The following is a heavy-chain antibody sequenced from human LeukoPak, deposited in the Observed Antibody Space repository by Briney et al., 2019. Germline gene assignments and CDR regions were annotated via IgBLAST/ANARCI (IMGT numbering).Heavy chain of an antibody. CDR1: GGSISSGGYY. CDR2: IYHSGST. J-gene: IGHJ3*02. CDR3: ARDRTRYAFDI. Sequence: SETLSLTCTVSGGSISSGGYYWSWIRQPPGKGLEWIGYIYHSGSTYYNPSLKSRVTISVDRSKNQFSLKLSSVTAADTAVYYCARDRTRYAFDIWGQGTMVTVSS. V-gene: IGHV4-30-2*01.